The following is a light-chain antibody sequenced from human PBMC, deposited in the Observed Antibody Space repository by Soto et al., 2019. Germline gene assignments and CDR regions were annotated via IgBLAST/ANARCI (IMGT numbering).Light chain of an antibody. CDR1: SSNIGSNS. J-gene: IGLJ2*01. CDR3: AAWDDSVKGVL. Sequence: QSVLTQPPSASGTPGQRVIISCSGSSSNIGSNSVNWYQQLPGTAPKVVIYGNNQRPSGVPDRFSGSKSGTSASLAISGLQSDDEADYYCAAWDDSVKGVLFGGGTKLTVL. CDR2: GNN. V-gene: IGLV1-44*01.